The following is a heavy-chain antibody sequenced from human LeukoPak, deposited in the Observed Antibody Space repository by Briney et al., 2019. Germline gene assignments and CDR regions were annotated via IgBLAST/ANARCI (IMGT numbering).Heavy chain of an antibody. CDR2: IYYSGST. CDR1: GGSIRSGDYY. Sequence: PSEPLSLTCSVSGGSIRSGDYYWSWIRQPPGKGLEWIGYIYYSGSTYYNPSLKSRVTISIDTSKNHFSLKLRSVTAADTAVYYCASLKVVPAANSSWFDPWGQGTLVTVSS. CDR3: ASLKVVPAANSSWFDP. D-gene: IGHD2-2*01. V-gene: IGHV4-30-4*01. J-gene: IGHJ5*02.